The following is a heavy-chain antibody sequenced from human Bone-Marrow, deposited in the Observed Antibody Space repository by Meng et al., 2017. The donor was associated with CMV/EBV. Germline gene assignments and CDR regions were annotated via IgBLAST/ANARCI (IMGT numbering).Heavy chain of an antibody. Sequence: ASVKVSRKASGYTFTSYGISWVRQAPGQGLEWMGWISAYNGNTNYAQKLQGRVTMTTDTSTSTAYMELRSLRSDDTAVYYCARERDHYYDSSDFDYWGQGTLVTVSS. J-gene: IGHJ4*02. CDR3: ARERDHYYDSSDFDY. V-gene: IGHV1-18*01. CDR2: ISAYNGNT. D-gene: IGHD3-22*01. CDR1: GYTFTSYG.